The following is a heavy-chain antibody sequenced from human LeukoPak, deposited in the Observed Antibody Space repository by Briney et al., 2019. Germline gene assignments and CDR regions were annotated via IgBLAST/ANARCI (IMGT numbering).Heavy chain of an antibody. CDR1: GYTFNSYG. J-gene: IGHJ4*02. V-gene: IGHV1-18*01. CDR2: ISAYNGNT. CDR3: ARDSGGLMVRGVIINDY. D-gene: IGHD3-10*01. Sequence: ASVKVSCKASGYTFNSYGISWVRQAPGQGLEWMGWISAYNGNTNYAQKLQGRVTMTTDTSTSTAYMELRSLRSDDTAVYYCARDSGGLMVRGVIINDYWGQGTLVTVSS.